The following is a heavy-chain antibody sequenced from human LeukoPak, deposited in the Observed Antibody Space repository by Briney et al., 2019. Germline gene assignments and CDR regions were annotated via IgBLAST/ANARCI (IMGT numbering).Heavy chain of an antibody. J-gene: IGHJ4*02. Sequence: GGSLRLSCAASGFTFSSYAMSWVRQAPGKGLEWVSAISGSGGSTYYADSVKGRFTISRDNSKNTLYLQMDSLRAEDTAVYYCAKNPRYCSSTSCYDYWGQGTLVTVSS. CDR3: AKNPRYCSSTSCYDY. CDR1: GFTFSSYA. V-gene: IGHV3-23*01. CDR2: ISGSGGST. D-gene: IGHD2-2*01.